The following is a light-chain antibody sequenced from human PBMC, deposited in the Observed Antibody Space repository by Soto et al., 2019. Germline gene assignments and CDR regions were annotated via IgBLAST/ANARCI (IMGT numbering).Light chain of an antibody. CDR1: QSISSS. CDR2: AAS. CDR3: QQSYRTPPT. Sequence: DIQVTQSPSSLSASVGDRVTITCRASQSISSSLNWYQQKPGKAPKLLIYAASSLQSAVLSRFSGSGSGTDFTLTISSLQPEDFATYYCQQSYRTPPTFGQGTKVEIK. J-gene: IGKJ1*01. V-gene: IGKV1-39*01.